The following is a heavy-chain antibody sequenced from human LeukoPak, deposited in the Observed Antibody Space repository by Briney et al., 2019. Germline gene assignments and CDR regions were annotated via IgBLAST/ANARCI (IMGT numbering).Heavy chain of an antibody. D-gene: IGHD6-6*01. V-gene: IGHV4-4*07. Sequence: SETLSLTCTVSGGSISSYYWSWIRQPPGKGLEWIGRIYTSGSTNYNPSLKSRVTMSVDTSKNQFSLKLSSVTAADTAVYYCARGPPPTVYSSSSWGYFDYWGQGTLVTVSS. CDR3: ARGPPPTVYSSSSWGYFDY. CDR1: GGSISSYY. J-gene: IGHJ4*02. CDR2: IYTSGST.